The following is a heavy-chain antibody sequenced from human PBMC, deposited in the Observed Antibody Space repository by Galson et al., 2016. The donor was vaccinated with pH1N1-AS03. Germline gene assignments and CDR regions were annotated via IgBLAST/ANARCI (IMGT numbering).Heavy chain of an antibody. V-gene: IGHV3-74*01. J-gene: IGHJ6*02. D-gene: IGHD6-19*01. CDR1: GFIFSSDW. Sequence: SLRLSCAASGFIFSSDWMHWVRQVPGKGLGWVSRITSDGSSISYADAVKGRFTTSRDNAKNTLYLQMNSLRAEDTAVYHCARAMYTSGWYGMDVWGQGTTVTVSS. CDR3: ARAMYTSGWYGMDV. CDR2: ITSDGSSI.